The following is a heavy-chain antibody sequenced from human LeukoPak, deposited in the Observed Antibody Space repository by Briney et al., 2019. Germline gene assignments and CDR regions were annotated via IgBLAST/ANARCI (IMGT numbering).Heavy chain of an antibody. CDR1: GGSFSGYY. V-gene: IGHV4-34*01. D-gene: IGHD3-10*01. J-gene: IGHJ4*02. CDR3: ARGRITMARRVIYTRAPFDY. CDR2: INHSGST. Sequence: PSETLSLTCAVYGGSFSGYYWSWIRQPPGKGLEWIGEINHSGSTNYNPSLKSRVTISVDTSKNQFSLKLSSVTAADTAVYYCARGRITMARRVIYTRAPFDYWGQGTLVTVYS.